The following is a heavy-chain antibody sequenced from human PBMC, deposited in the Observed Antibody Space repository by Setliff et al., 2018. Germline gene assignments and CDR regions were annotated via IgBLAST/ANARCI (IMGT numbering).Heavy chain of an antibody. CDR3: ARVDIVVVVAAIEFDY. J-gene: IGHJ4*02. Sequence: ASVKVSCKASGYTFTSYAMHWVRQAPGQRLEWMGWSNAGNGNTKYSQEFQGRVTITRDESTSTAYMELRSLRSDDTAVYYCARVDIVVVVAAIEFDYWGQGTLVTVSS. CDR1: GYTFTSYA. D-gene: IGHD2-15*01. CDR2: SNAGNGNT. V-gene: IGHV1-3*02.